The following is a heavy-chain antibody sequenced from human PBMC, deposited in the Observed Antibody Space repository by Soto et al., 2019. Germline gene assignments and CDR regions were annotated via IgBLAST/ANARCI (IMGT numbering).Heavy chain of an antibody. J-gene: IGHJ6*02. CDR2: IIPIFGTA. CDR1: GGTFSSYA. V-gene: IGHV1-69*01. D-gene: IGHD6-13*01. Sequence: QVQLVQSGAEVKKPGSSVKVSCKASGGTFSSYAISWVRQAPGQGLEWMGGIIPIFGTANYAQKFQGRVTITADDSTRTAYMELSSRRSEDTAVYYCARDRTEAAGYYYYGMDVWGQGTTVTVSS. CDR3: ARDRTEAAGYYYYGMDV.